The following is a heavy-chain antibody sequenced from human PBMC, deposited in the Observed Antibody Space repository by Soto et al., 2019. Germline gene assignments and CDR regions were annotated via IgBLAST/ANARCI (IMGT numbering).Heavy chain of an antibody. J-gene: IGHJ6*03. CDR3: VKRGEPGRYGYMGV. CDR1: GFTFSRYA. CDR2: ISGSGDNT. D-gene: IGHD1-1*01. Sequence: GGSLRLSCAASGFTFSRYAMSWVRQTPGKGLEWVSTISGSGDNTDFADFVRGRLTISRDNSKDTLYLQMNSLRADDTAVYYCVKRGEPGRYGYMGVWGKGTTVTVAS. V-gene: IGHV3-23*01.